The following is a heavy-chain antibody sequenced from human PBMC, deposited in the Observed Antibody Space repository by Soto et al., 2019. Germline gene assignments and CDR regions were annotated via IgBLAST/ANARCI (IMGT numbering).Heavy chain of an antibody. D-gene: IGHD3-10*01. CDR3: TTLGNWGMVPGS. Sequence: EEQLVESGGGLVKPGESLRLSCAVSGFSFTKAWMNWVRQGPGKGLEWVGRIRSKTDGGTTDYAAPVQGRFTISRDDSKNTLYVQMNSLKIEDTAVYYCTTLGNWGMVPGSGGQGTLVTVSS. CDR1: GFSFTKAW. J-gene: IGHJ4*02. CDR2: IRSKTDGGTT. V-gene: IGHV3-15*07.